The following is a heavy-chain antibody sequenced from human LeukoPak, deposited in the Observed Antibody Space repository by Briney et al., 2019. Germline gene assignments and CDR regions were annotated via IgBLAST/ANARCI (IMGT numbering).Heavy chain of an antibody. CDR1: GGTFSIYA. D-gene: IGHD2-2*01. CDR3: ARGVVPGDYYYYGMDV. CDR2: IIPIFGTA. J-gene: IGHJ6*04. V-gene: IGHV1-69*06. Sequence: GASVKVSCKASGGTFSIYAISWVRPAPGQGLEWMGGIIPIFGTANYAQKFQGRVTITADKSTSTACMELSSLRSEDTAVYYCARGVVPGDYYYYGMDVWGKGNTVTVSS.